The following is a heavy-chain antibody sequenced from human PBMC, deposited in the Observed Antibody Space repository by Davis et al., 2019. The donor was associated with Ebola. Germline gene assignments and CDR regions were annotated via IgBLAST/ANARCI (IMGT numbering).Heavy chain of an antibody. CDR1: GFTFSDYY. CDR3: ARDTWLELGFDY. D-gene: IGHD7-27*01. J-gene: IGHJ4*02. Sequence: GESLKISCAASGFTFSDYYMNWVRQAPGKGLEWVSSISSSSSYIYYADSVQGRFTISRDNAKNSLYLQMNSLRAEDTAVYYCARDTWLELGFDYWGQGTLVTVSS. V-gene: IGHV3-21*01. CDR2: ISSSSSYI.